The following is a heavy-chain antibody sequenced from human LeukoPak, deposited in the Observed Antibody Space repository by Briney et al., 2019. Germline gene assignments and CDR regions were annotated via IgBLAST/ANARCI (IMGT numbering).Heavy chain of an antibody. J-gene: IGHJ3*02. Sequence: SETLSPTCAVYGGSFSGYYWSWIRQPPGKGLEWIGEINHSGSTNYNPSLKSRVTISVDTSKNQFSLKLSSVTAADTAVYYCAGARGRGIEDAFDIWGQGTMVTVSS. D-gene: IGHD6-13*01. V-gene: IGHV4-34*01. CDR2: INHSGST. CDR1: GGSFSGYY. CDR3: AGARGRGIEDAFDI.